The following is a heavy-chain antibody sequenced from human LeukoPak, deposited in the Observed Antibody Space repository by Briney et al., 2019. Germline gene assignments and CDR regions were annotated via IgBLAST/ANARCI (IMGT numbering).Heavy chain of an antibody. D-gene: IGHD3-10*01. CDR2: TYYSGST. CDR1: SGSISAYY. Sequence: SETLSLTCTVSSGSISAYYWNWIRQPPGKGLEWIGSTYYSGSTYYNPSLKSRVTISVDTSKNEFSLKLSSVTAADTAVYFCARSAYYGSGSYWDYYYYMDVWGKGTTVTVSS. V-gene: IGHV4-39*01. J-gene: IGHJ6*03. CDR3: ARSAYYGSGSYWDYYYYMDV.